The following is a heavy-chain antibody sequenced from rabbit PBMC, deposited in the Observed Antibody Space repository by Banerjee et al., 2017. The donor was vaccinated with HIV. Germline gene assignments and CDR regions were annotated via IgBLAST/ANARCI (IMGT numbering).Heavy chain of an antibody. Sequence: QSLEESGGDLVKPEGSLTLTCTASGFSFSSGYDMCWVRPAPGKGLEWIGCIATASRRNSWCVSWAKGRFSISKTSSTTVTLQMSSLTVSDTAAYFCARKVVAGVHDLCGQVTLVTV. V-gene: IGHV1S40*01. CDR3: ARKVVAGVHDL. CDR2: IATASRRNS. D-gene: IGHD4-1*01. CDR1: GFSFSSGYD. J-gene: IGHJ4*01.